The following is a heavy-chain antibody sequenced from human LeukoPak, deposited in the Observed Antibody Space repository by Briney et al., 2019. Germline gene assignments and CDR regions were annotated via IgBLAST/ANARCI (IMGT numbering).Heavy chain of an antibody. D-gene: IGHD2-8*01. V-gene: IGHV3-30-3*01. Sequence: GGSLRLSCAASGFIFRSYAMHWVRQAPGKGLEWVAAVSYDGSNEYYADSVKGRFTISRDNSKNTLYVQMNSLRAADTAVYYCARGPQIVLMVYAISGEIDYWGQGTLVTVSS. J-gene: IGHJ4*02. CDR2: VSYDGSNE. CDR1: GFIFRSYA. CDR3: ARGPQIVLMVYAISGEIDY.